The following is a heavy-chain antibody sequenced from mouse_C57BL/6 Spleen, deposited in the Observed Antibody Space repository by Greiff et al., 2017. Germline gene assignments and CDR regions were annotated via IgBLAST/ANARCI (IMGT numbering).Heavy chain of an antibody. V-gene: IGHV1-54*01. CDR1: GYAFTNYL. J-gene: IGHJ2*01. D-gene: IGHD2-4*01. CDR2: INPGSGGT. Sequence: VQLQQSGAELVRPGTSVKVSCKASGYAFTNYLIEWVKQRPGQGLEWIGVINPGSGGTNYNEKFKGKATLTADKSSSTAYMQLSSLTSEDSAVYFCARGYYDYGFDYWGQGTTLTVSS. CDR3: ARGYYDYGFDY.